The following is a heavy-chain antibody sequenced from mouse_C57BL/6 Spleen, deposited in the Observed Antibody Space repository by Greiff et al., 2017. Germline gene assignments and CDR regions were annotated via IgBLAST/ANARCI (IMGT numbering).Heavy chain of an antibody. V-gene: IGHV1-81*01. Sequence: VQGVESGAELARPGASVKLSCKASGYTFTSYGISWVKQRTGQGLEWIGEIYPRSGNTYYNEKFKGKATLTADKSSSTAYMELRSLTSEDSAVYFCARRGIYYGLYYAMDYWGQGTSVTVSS. CDR3: ARRGIYYGLYYAMDY. CDR1: GYTFTSYG. D-gene: IGHD2-1*01. J-gene: IGHJ4*01. CDR2: IYPRSGNT.